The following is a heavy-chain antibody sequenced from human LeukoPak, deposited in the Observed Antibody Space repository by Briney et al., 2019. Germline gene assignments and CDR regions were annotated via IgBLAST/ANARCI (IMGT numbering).Heavy chain of an antibody. CDR3: ARTNTAMADLLSY. Sequence: PGGSLRLSCAASGFTFSSHAMHWVRQAPGKGLEWVAVISYDGSNKYYADSVKGRFTISRDNSKNTPYLQMNSLRAEDTAVYYCARTNTAMADLLSYWGQGTLVTVSS. D-gene: IGHD5-18*01. CDR2: ISYDGSNK. J-gene: IGHJ4*02. CDR1: GFTFSSHA. V-gene: IGHV3-30-3*01.